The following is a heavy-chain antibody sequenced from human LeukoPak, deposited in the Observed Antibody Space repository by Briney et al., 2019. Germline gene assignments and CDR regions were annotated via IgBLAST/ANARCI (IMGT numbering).Heavy chain of an antibody. J-gene: IGHJ5*02. CDR1: GFTFDDHA. CDR3: AKGGTWSYGSWFGP. Sequence: GRSLRLSCAASGFTFDDHAMHWVRQAPGKGLEWVSGISWNSGSIGYADSVKGRFTISRDNAKNSLYLQMNSLRAEDTALYYCAKGGTWSYGSWFGPWGLGTLVTVSS. V-gene: IGHV3-9*01. D-gene: IGHD1-26*01. CDR2: ISWNSGSI.